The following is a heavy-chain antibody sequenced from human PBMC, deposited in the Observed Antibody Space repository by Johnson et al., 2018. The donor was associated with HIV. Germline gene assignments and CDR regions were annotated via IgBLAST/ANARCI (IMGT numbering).Heavy chain of an antibody. Sequence: VQLVESGGGLIQPGGSLRLSCAASGFTVSSNYMSWVRQAPGKGLEWVSRINSDGSSTCYADSVKGRFTISRDNAKNTLYLQMNSLRAEDTAVYYCARDRGDSSGYYYGAHAFDIWGQGTMVTVSS. J-gene: IGHJ3*02. V-gene: IGHV3-74*01. CDR2: INSDGSST. CDR3: ARDRGDSSGYYYGAHAFDI. D-gene: IGHD3-22*01. CDR1: GFTVSSNY.